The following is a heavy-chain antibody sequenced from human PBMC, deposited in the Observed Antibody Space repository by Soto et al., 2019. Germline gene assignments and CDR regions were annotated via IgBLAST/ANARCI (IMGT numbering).Heavy chain of an antibody. CDR1: GGTFSSYA. CDR3: AGRGDCSSTSCYAEAYCYGMDV. J-gene: IGHJ6*02. CDR2: IIPIFGTA. D-gene: IGHD2-2*01. V-gene: IGHV1-69*13. Sequence: SVKVSCKASGGTFSSYAISWVRQAPGQGLEWMGGIIPIFGTANYAQKFQGRVTITADESTSTAYMELSSLRSEDTAVYYCAGRGDCSSTSCYAEAYCYGMDVWGQGTTVTVSS.